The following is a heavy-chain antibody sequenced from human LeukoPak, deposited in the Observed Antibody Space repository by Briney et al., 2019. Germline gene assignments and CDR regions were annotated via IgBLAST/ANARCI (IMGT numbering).Heavy chain of an antibody. CDR1: GFTFSDYG. V-gene: IGHV3-23*01. CDR2: ISGSGQSI. J-gene: IGHJ3*02. D-gene: IGHD3-16*01. CDR3: AKDGGSYFATDPFDI. Sequence: GGSLRLSCAGSGFTFSDYGMNWVRQAPGKGLEWVSVISGSGQSIHYADSVKGRFTISRDNSKNTVYLQMNSLRAEDTALYYYAKDGGSYFATDPFDIWGQGTMVTVSS.